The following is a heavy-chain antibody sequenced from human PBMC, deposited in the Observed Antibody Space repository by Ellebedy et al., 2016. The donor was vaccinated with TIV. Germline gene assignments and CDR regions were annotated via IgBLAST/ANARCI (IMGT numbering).Heavy chain of an antibody. Sequence: PWGSLRLSCTDSGCSFSGHTLIWVRQAPGKGLEWVSSISSDNTYIFYGDSVKGRFTISRDNAKISVYLQMNSLRAEDTAVYFCAREYGQLAHFDSWGQGTLVTVSS. CDR2: ISSDNTYI. V-gene: IGHV3-21*01. D-gene: IGHD6-6*01. CDR1: GCSFSGHT. J-gene: IGHJ4*02. CDR3: AREYGQLAHFDS.